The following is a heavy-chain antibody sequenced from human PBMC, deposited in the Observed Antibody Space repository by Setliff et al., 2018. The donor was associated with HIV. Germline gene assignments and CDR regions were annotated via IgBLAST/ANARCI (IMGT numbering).Heavy chain of an antibody. D-gene: IGHD4-17*01. CDR3: ARHPLSRRRRTTVTTVGAFDI. V-gene: IGHV4-39*01. CDR2: IYYTGST. Sequence: PSQTLSLTCTVSGDSITSSSYYWGWIRQPPGKGLEWIGSIYYTGSTSYNPSLTSRVSISVDTSTSQFSLKLISVTAADTAVYYCARHPLSRRRRTTVTTVGAFDIWGQGTKVTISS. CDR1: GDSITSSSYY. J-gene: IGHJ3*02.